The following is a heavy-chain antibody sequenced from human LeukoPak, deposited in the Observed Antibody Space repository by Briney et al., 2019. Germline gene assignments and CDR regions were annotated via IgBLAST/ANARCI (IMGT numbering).Heavy chain of an antibody. D-gene: IGHD1-1*01. CDR3: ARSDDLDY. CDR2: IIPNNGGT. J-gene: IGHJ4*02. V-gene: IGHV1-2*06. Sequence: ASVKVSCKASGYTFTGYYIHWVRQAPGQGLVWMGRIIPNNGGTNYAQKFQGRVTMTRDTSISTAYMELSRLRPDDTAVYYCARSDDLDYWGQGTLVAGSS. CDR1: GYTFTGYY.